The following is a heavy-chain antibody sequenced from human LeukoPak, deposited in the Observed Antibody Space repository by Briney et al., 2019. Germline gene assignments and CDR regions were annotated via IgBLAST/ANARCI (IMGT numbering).Heavy chain of an antibody. Sequence: TGGSLRLSCAASGSTFSNYSMNWVRQAPGKGLEWVSSISSSSSYIYYADSVKGRFTISRDNAKNSLYLQMNSLRAEDTAVYYCARRATYYYDSSGYFPPDYWGQGTLVTVSS. CDR1: GSTFSNYS. J-gene: IGHJ4*02. CDR2: ISSSSSYI. V-gene: IGHV3-21*01. CDR3: ARRATYYYDSSGYFPPDY. D-gene: IGHD3-22*01.